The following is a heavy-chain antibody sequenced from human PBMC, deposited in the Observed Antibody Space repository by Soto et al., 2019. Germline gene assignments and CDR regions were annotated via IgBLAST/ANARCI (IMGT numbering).Heavy chain of an antibody. J-gene: IGHJ4*02. D-gene: IGHD6-25*01. CDR1: GYTFTSYG. Sequence: GASVKVSCKASGYTFTSYGISWVRQAPGQGLEWMGWISAHNGNTKYEQKLQGRVTMTTDTSATIAYMELGSLRSEDTAVYYCAREAWLQKSGGYHFDYWGQGALVTVSS. V-gene: IGHV1-18*01. CDR2: ISAHNGNT. CDR3: AREAWLQKSGGYHFDY.